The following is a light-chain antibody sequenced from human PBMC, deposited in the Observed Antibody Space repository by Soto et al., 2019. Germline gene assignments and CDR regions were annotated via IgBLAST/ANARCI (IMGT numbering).Light chain of an antibody. CDR3: QQTYGIPRT. Sequence: DIQMTQSPSSLSPSVGDRVTITCRASQSITNYLNWYQQKPGKAPKVLIYAASSLPSGVPSRFSGSGSGTDFTLTIRSLQPEDVATYYCQQTYGIPRTFGQGPKVEI. J-gene: IGKJ1*01. CDR2: AAS. CDR1: QSITNY. V-gene: IGKV1-39*01.